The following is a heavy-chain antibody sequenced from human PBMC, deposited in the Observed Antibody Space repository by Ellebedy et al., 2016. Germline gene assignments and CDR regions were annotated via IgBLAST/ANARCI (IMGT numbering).Heavy chain of an antibody. J-gene: IGHJ4*02. CDR1: GFIFSNYA. CDR3: ARDYYDSSGYIGY. D-gene: IGHD3-22*01. CDR2: ILYDGNTI. V-gene: IGHV3-30-3*01. Sequence: GEFLKISXEASGFIFSNYAMHWVRQAPDKGLEWLTVILYDGNTIYYADSVKGRFTVSRDNSKNTLYLQMNSLRPEDTAVYYCARDYYDSSGYIGYWGQGTPVTVSS.